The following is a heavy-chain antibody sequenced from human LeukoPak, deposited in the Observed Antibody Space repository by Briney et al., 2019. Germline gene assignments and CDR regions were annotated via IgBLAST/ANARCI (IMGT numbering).Heavy chain of an antibody. CDR3: ARGDTLGYCSSTSCYISNWFDP. Sequence: PSETLSLTCAVYGGSFSGYYWSWIRQPPGKGLEWIGEINHSGSTNYNPSLKSRVTISVDTSKNQFSLKLSSVTAADTAVYYCARGDTLGYCSSTSCYISNWFDPWGQGTLVTVSS. V-gene: IGHV4-34*01. D-gene: IGHD2-2*02. CDR2: INHSGST. CDR1: GGSFSGYY. J-gene: IGHJ5*02.